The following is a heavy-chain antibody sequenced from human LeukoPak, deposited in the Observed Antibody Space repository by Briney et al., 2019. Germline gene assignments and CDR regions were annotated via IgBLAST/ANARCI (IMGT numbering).Heavy chain of an antibody. CDR2: ISWNSGSI. CDR1: GFTFDDYA. J-gene: IGHJ4*02. D-gene: IGHD4-17*01. Sequence: GGSLRLSCAASGFTFDDYALHWVRQSPGKGLEWVSGISWNSGSIGYADSVKGRFTISRDNAKNSLFLQMNSLRAEDTALYYCAKDRSADGDYSTWGIDFWGQGTLVIVSS. CDR3: AKDRSADGDYSTWGIDF. V-gene: IGHV3-9*01.